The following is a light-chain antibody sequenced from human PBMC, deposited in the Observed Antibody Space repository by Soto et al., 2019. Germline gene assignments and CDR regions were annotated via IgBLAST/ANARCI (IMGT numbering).Light chain of an antibody. CDR2: GTS. V-gene: IGKV3-20*01. CDR1: QSVPRSY. CDR3: QQYGSSIT. J-gene: IGKJ5*01. Sequence: EIVLTQSPGTLSLSPGERATLSCRASQSVPRSYLAWYQQKPGQAPMLLISGTSSRATGIPDRFSGSGSGIDFTITISRLEPDDFAVFYCQQYGSSITFGQGTRLEIK.